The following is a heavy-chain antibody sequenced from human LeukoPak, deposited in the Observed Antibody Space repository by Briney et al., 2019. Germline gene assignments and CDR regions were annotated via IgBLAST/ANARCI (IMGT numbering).Heavy chain of an antibody. CDR3: STGSSSSGGY. V-gene: IGHV3-73*01. D-gene: IGHD6-6*01. CDR2: IRSKANSYAT. Sequence: GGSLRLSCAASGFTFCGSAMHWVRQASGKGLEWVGRIRSKANSYATAYAASVKGRFTISRDDSKNTAYLQMNSLKTEDTAVYYCSTGSSSSGGYWGQGTLVTVSS. CDR1: GFTFCGSA. J-gene: IGHJ4*02.